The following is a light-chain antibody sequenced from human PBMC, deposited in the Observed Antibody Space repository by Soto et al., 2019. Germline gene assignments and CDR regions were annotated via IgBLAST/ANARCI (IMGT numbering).Light chain of an antibody. CDR1: SSDVGGYNY. J-gene: IGLJ2*01. V-gene: IGLV2-14*01. CDR3: SSYTSSGQGV. CDR2: EVR. Sequence: QSVLTQPASVSGSPGQSISISCTGTSSDVGGYNYVSWYQHHPGKAPQLIIYEVRNRPSGVSYRFSGFKSGNTASLTISGLQAEDEADYYCSSYTSSGQGVFGGGTKLTVL.